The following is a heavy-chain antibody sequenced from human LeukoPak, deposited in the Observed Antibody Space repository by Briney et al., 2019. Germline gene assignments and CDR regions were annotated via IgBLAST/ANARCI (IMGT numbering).Heavy chain of an antibody. CDR3: AKGTFHDFWSGPSFDY. J-gene: IGHJ4*02. Sequence: GGSLRLSCAASGFESNVYGMNWVRQAPGKGLEWVSSISGRGDTTSYADSVKGRFTISRDNSKNTLFLQMNSLRAEDTAVYYCAKGTFHDFWSGPSFDYWGQGTLVTVSS. CDR2: ISGRGDTT. D-gene: IGHD3-3*01. V-gene: IGHV3-23*01. CDR1: GFESNVYG.